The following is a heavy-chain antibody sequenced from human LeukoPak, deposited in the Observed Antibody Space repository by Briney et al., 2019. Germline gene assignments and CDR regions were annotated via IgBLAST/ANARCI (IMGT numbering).Heavy chain of an antibody. CDR1: GGSISSGSYY. Sequence: KPSETLSLTCTVSGGSISSGSYYWSWIRQPAGKGLEWIGRIYTSGSTNYNPSLNSRVTISVDTSKNQFSLKLSSVTAADTAVYYCARVGDFWSGFVYYYYMDVWGKGTTVTVSS. D-gene: IGHD3-3*01. J-gene: IGHJ6*03. CDR3: ARVGDFWSGFVYYYYMDV. V-gene: IGHV4-61*02. CDR2: IYTSGST.